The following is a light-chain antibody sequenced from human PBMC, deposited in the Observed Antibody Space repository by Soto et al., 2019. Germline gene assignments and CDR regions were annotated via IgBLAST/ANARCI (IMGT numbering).Light chain of an antibody. CDR3: QQRSNWPPYT. V-gene: IGKV3-11*01. CDR2: DAS. CDR1: QSVSSY. J-gene: IGKJ2*01. Sequence: EIVLTQSPATLSLSPGERATLSCRASQSVSSYLAWYQQKPGQAPRLLIYDASNRATGIPARFSGSGSGTVFTLTTSSLGPEDFAVYYCQQRSNWPPYTFGQGTKLEIK.